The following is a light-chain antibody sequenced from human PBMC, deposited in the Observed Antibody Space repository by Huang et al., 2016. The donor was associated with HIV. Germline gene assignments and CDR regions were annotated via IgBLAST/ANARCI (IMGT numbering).Light chain of an antibody. Sequence: DIVLTQSPGTLSLSPGRGATLSCRASQSVSTYYLAWYQQKPGQAPRLLIHGTSTRATGIPDRVSGSGSGTDFTLTISGLEPEDSAVYYCHHYGGSSWTFGLGTKVEIK. CDR1: QSVSTYY. J-gene: IGKJ1*01. CDR3: HHYGGSSWT. CDR2: GTS. V-gene: IGKV3-20*01.